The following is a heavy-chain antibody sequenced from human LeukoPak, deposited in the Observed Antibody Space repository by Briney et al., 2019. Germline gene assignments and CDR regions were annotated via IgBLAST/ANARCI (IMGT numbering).Heavy chain of an antibody. CDR1: GFTFNTYW. CDR2: IKEDGRDK. D-gene: IGHD6-19*01. J-gene: IGHJ4*02. CDR3: ARGPSPIAVAEDY. V-gene: IGHV3-7*01. Sequence: GGSLRLSCAASGFTFNTYWMTWVRQAPGKGLEWVANIKEDGRDKYYVDSVKGRFTISRDNAKNSVYLQMNSLRAEDTAVYYCARGPSPIAVAEDYWGQGTLVTVSS.